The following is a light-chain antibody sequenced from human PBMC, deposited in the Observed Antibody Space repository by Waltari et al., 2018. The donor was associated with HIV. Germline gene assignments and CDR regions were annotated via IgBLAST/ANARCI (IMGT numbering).Light chain of an antibody. J-gene: IGKJ1*01. CDR3: QQSYTTPRT. Sequence: DIQMTQSPSSLSASVEDRVTSTCRASQSIATSLNWYQQKPGKAPKLLIYAASSLQSGVPSRFSGSGSGTDFTLTISSLQPEDFATYYCQQSYTTPRTFGQGTKVEIK. V-gene: IGKV1-39*01. CDR2: AAS. CDR1: QSIATS.